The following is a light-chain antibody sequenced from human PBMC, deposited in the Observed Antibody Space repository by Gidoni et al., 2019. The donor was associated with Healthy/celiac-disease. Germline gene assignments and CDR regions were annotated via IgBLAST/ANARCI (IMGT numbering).Light chain of an antibody. CDR3: QQSYSTLFT. CDR2: AAS. CDR1: QTISSY. V-gene: IGKV1-39*01. Sequence: DIHMTQSPSSPSASVGDRVPITCRASQTISSYLNWYQQKPGKAPKLLIYAASSLQSGVPSRFSGSGSGTDFTLTVGSLQPEDFATYYCQQSYSTLFTFGPGTKVDIK. J-gene: IGKJ3*01.